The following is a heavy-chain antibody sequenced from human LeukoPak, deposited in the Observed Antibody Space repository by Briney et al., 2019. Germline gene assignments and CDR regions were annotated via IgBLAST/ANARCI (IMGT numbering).Heavy chain of an antibody. D-gene: IGHD1-26*01. CDR2: INYSRST. V-gene: IGHV4-34*01. CDR1: GGSFSGYY. Sequence: PSETLSLTCAVYGGSFSGYYWSWIRQPPGKGLEWIGEINYSRSTNYNPSLKSRVTISVDTSKNQFSLKLSSVTAADTAVYYCARATVGATVDYWGQGTLVTVSS. CDR3: ARATVGATVDY. J-gene: IGHJ4*02.